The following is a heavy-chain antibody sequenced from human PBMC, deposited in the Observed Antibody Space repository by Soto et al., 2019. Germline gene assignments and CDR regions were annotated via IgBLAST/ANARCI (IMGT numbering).Heavy chain of an antibody. CDR3: ARAGYCSSTSCYRGHMDV. V-gene: IGHV4-38-2*01. CDR2: IFHSGSA. J-gene: IGHJ6*02. Sequence: SETLSLTCAVSGYSISSGYYRGWIRQPPGKGLEWIGSIFHSGSAYYNPSLKSRVTISLDTSKNQFSLKLSSVTAADTAVYYCARAGYCSSTSCYRGHMDVWGQGTTVTVSS. D-gene: IGHD2-2*02. CDR1: GYSISSGYY.